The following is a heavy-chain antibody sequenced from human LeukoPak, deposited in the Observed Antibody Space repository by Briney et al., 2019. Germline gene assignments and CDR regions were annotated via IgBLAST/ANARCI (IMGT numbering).Heavy chain of an antibody. CDR3: ARGPYASGTYGRRGWVHYMDV. D-gene: IGHD3-10*01. Sequence: PGGSLRLSCAASGFTFSSYRMNWVRQAPGKGLEWVSSISSSGSTIYYADSVKGRFTISRDNAKNSLYLQMNSLRAEDTAVYYCARGPYASGTYGRRGWVHYMDVWGKGTTVTISS. V-gene: IGHV3-48*03. CDR1: GFTFSSYR. J-gene: IGHJ6*03. CDR2: ISSSGSTI.